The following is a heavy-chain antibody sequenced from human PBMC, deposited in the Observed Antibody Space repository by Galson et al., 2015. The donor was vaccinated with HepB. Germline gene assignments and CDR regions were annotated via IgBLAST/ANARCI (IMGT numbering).Heavy chain of an antibody. D-gene: IGHD6-13*01. CDR2: ISSSSSYI. V-gene: IGHV3-21*01. CDR3: ARDPNIAAAGFFDY. Sequence: SLRLSCAASGFTFSGYSMNWVRQAPGKGLEWVSSISSSSSYIYYADSVKGRFTISRDNAKNSLFLQMNSLRAEDTAVYYCARDPNIAAAGFFDYWGQGTLVTVSS. J-gene: IGHJ4*02. CDR1: GFTFSGYS.